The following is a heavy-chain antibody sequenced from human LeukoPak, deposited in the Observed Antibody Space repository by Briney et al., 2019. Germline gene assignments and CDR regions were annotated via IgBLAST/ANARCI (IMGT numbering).Heavy chain of an antibody. D-gene: IGHD1-26*01. CDR1: GGSISSYY. J-gene: IGHJ4*02. V-gene: IGHV4-34*01. CDR3: ARGGSYRPFDY. Sequence: PSETLSLTCTVSGGSISSYYWSWIRQPPGKGLEWIGEINHSGSTNYNPSLKSRVTISVDTSKNQFSLKLSSVTAADTAVYYCARGGSYRPFDYWGQGTLVTVSS. CDR2: INHSGST.